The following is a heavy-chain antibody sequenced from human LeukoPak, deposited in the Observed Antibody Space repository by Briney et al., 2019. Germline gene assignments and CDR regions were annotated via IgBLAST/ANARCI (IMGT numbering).Heavy chain of an antibody. Sequence: ASVKVSCKVSGYTLTELSMHWVRQAPGKGLEWMGGFDPEDGETIYAQKFQGRVTMTEDTSTDTAHMELSSLRSEDTAVYYCATTRHCSGGSCPPGYYGMDVWGQGTTVTVSS. J-gene: IGHJ6*02. CDR2: FDPEDGET. CDR3: ATTRHCSGGSCPPGYYGMDV. CDR1: GYTLTELS. V-gene: IGHV1-24*01. D-gene: IGHD2-15*01.